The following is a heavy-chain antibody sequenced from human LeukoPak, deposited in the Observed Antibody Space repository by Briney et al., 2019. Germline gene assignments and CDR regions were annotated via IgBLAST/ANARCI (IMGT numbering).Heavy chain of an antibody. CDR3: AREGLLWFGEFFDAFDI. CDR1: GGSISTYY. CDR2: IYYTGST. D-gene: IGHD3-10*01. Sequence: SETLSLTCTVSGGSISTYYWSWIRQPPGKGLEWIGYIYYTGSTNYNPSLKSRVTMSVDTSKIQFSLKLSSVTAADTAVYYCAREGLLWFGEFFDAFDIWGQGTMVTVSS. V-gene: IGHV4-59*01. J-gene: IGHJ3*02.